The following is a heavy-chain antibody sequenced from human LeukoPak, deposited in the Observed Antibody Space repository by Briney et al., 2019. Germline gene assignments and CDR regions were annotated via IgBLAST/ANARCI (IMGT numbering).Heavy chain of an antibody. Sequence: GGSLRLSCVASGFTFSSYSMDWVRQAPGKGLEWVSSISSYSSYIYYADSVRGRFTISRDNAKNSLYLQMNSLRAADTAVYYCAREMPTTETFDYWGQGALVTVSS. D-gene: IGHD1-1*01. CDR3: AREMPTTETFDY. J-gene: IGHJ4*02. CDR1: GFTFSSYS. CDR2: ISSYSSYI. V-gene: IGHV3-21*01.